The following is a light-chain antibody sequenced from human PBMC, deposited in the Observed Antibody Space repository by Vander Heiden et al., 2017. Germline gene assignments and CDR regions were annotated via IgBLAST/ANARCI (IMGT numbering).Light chain of an antibody. CDR2: EGS. Sequence: QSALTQPASVSGSPGQSITISCTGTSSDVGSYNLVSWYQQHPGKAPKRMIYEGSKRPSGVSNRFSGSKSGNTASLTISGLQAEDEADDYCCSYAGSSTDVFGTGTKVTVL. V-gene: IGLV2-23*01. CDR3: CSYAGSSTDV. J-gene: IGLJ1*01. CDR1: SSDVGSYNL.